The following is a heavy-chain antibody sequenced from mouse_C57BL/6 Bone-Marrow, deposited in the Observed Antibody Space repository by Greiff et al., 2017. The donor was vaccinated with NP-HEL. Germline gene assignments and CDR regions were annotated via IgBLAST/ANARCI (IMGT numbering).Heavy chain of an antibody. J-gene: IGHJ4*01. CDR1: GGKGKEEE. CDR2: IRKKANGYTT. D-gene: IGHD3-2*02. CDR3: ARYTAQATYYAMDY. Sequence: EGKRGEEGGGRVQPGGSLSLSCAAAGGKGKEEERRGGGKTKGKGGEWWGFIRKKANGYTTEYSASVKGRFTISRDNSQSILYLQMNALRAEDSATYYCARYTAQATYYAMDYWGQGTSVTVSS. V-gene: IGHV7-3*01.